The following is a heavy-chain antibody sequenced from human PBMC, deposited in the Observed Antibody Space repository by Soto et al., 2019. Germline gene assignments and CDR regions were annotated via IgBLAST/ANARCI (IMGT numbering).Heavy chain of an antibody. D-gene: IGHD1-26*01. CDR2: TLYRSKWPY. CDR3: AREAIVKRYDY. Sequence: SQTLSLTCAISGDSVSSNTVAWNWIRQSPSRGLEWLGRTLYRSKWPYDYAESLKSRITVNPDTSKNQFSLQLDSVTPDDTAVYYCAREAIVKRYDYWGQGILVNVSS. V-gene: IGHV6-1*01. CDR1: GDSVSSNTVA. J-gene: IGHJ4*02.